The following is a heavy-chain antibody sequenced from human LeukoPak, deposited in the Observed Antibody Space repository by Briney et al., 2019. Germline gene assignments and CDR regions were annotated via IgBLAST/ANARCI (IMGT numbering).Heavy chain of an antibody. V-gene: IGHV4-34*01. CDR3: ARGGRDIVVVVAASPYYYYYMDV. J-gene: IGHJ6*03. D-gene: IGHD2-15*01. Sequence: SETLSLTCAVYGGSFSGYYWCWLRQPPGKGLEWFGEINHSGSTNYNPSLKSRATISVDTSKNQFSVKLSSVTAADTAVYYCARGGRDIVVVVAASPYYYYYMDVWGKGTTVTVSS. CDR2: INHSGST. CDR1: GGSFSGYY.